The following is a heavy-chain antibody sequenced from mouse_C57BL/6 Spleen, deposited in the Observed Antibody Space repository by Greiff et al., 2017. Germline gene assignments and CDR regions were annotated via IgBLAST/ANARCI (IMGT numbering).Heavy chain of an antibody. CDR2: ISSGGDYI. Sequence: EVKLMESGEGLVKPGGSLKLSCAASGFTFSSYAMSWVRQTPEKRLEWVAYISSGGDYIYYADTVKGRFTISRDNARNTLYLQMSSLKSEDTAMYYCTRDPISSFITTVVATRGMDYWGQGTSVTVSS. CDR3: TRDPISSFITTVVATRGMDY. V-gene: IGHV5-9-1*02. CDR1: GFTFSSYA. D-gene: IGHD1-1*01. J-gene: IGHJ4*01.